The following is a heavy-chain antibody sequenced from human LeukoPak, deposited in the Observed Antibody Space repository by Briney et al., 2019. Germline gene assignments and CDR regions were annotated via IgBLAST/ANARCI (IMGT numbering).Heavy chain of an antibody. CDR2: ISAYNGNT. V-gene: IGHV1-18*01. Sequence: ASVKVSCKASGYTFTSYGISWVRQAPGQGLEWMGWISAYNGNTNYAQKLQGRVTMTTGTSTSTAYMELRSLRSDDTAVYYCARGPHSYSSSWYGYLSEEYWGQGTLVTVSS. CDR1: GYTFTSYG. J-gene: IGHJ4*02. CDR3: ARGPHSYSSSWYGYLSEEY. D-gene: IGHD6-13*01.